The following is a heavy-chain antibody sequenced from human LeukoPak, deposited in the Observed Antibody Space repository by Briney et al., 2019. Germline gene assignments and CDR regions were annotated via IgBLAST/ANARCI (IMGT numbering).Heavy chain of an antibody. J-gene: IGHJ4*02. CDR1: KFTFSHYG. CDR3: AKDAQRGFDYSNSLAN. D-gene: IGHD4-11*01. Sequence: GRSLRLSCAASKFTFSHYGMRWVRQAPGKGLEWVAVIWNDGSNQYYADSVKARFTVSRNNSQKTLYLQMNRLRPEDTAVYYCAKDAQRGFDYSNSLANWGQGTLVTVSS. CDR2: IWNDGSNQ. V-gene: IGHV3-33*06.